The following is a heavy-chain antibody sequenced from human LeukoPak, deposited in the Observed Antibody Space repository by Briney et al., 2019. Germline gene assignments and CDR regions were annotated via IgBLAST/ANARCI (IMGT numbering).Heavy chain of an antibody. D-gene: IGHD3-22*01. CDR2: ISYDGSNK. Sequence: PGGSLRLSCAASGFTFSSYAMHWVRQAPGKGLEWVAVISYDGSNKYYADSVKGRFTISRDNSKNALYLQMNSLRAEDTAVYYCARDTLPRVITSHSYWGQGTLVTVSS. CDR1: GFTFSSYA. CDR3: ARDTLPRVITSHSY. V-gene: IGHV3-30*04. J-gene: IGHJ4*02.